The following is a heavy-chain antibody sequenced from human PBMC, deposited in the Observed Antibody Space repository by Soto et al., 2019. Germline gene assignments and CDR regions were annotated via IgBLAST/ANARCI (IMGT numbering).Heavy chain of an antibody. Sequence: PGGSLRLSCVVSGFTFSTYDMSWVRQAPGKGLEWVSGVSASGSITSYADPAKGRFTISRDNAKNTVYLQMDSLRAEDTAVYYCAKGDCSGGRCYRGFDYWGQGTLVTVSS. J-gene: IGHJ4*02. D-gene: IGHD2-15*01. CDR1: GFTFSTYD. V-gene: IGHV3-23*01. CDR2: VSASGSIT. CDR3: AKGDCSGGRCYRGFDY.